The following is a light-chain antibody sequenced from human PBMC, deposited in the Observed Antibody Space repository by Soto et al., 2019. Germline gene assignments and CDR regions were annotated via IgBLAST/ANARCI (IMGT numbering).Light chain of an antibody. CDR2: SNN. J-gene: IGLJ2*01. CDR1: SSNIGSNT. Sequence: QSVLTQPPSASGTPGQRVTISCSGRSSNIGSNTVNWYQQLPGTAPKLLIYSNNQRPSGVPDRFSGSKSGTSASLAISGLQSEDEADYYCAAWDDSLNGVVFGGGTKATVL. V-gene: IGLV1-44*01. CDR3: AAWDDSLNGVV.